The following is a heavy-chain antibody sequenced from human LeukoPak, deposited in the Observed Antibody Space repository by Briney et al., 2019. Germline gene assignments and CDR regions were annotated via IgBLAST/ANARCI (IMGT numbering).Heavy chain of an antibody. D-gene: IGHD3-22*01. Sequence: PGRSLRLSCAASGFTFSSYGMHWVRQAPGKGLEWVAVISYDGSNKYYADSVKGRFTSSRDNSKNTLYLQMNRLRAEDTAVHYCARDYYDSSGYYPWGYWGQGTLVTVSS. CDR3: ARDYYDSSGYYPWGY. CDR2: ISYDGSNK. CDR1: GFTFSSYG. V-gene: IGHV3-30*03. J-gene: IGHJ4*02.